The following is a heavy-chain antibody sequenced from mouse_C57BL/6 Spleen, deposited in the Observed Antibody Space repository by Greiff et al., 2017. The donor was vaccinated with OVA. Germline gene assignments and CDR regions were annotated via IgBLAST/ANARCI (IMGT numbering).Heavy chain of an antibody. D-gene: IGHD1-1*01. CDR3: ARSLLRYYYAMDY. V-gene: IGHV1-18*01. CDR1: GYTFNDYD. J-gene: IGHJ4*01. CDR2: INPNNGGT. Sequence: EVQLQQSGPELVKPGASVKIPCKASGYTFNDYDVYWVKQSHGKSLEWIGDINPNNGGTIYNQKFKGKATLTVDKSSSTAYMELRSLTSEDTAVYYCARSLLRYYYAMDYWGQGTSVTVSS.